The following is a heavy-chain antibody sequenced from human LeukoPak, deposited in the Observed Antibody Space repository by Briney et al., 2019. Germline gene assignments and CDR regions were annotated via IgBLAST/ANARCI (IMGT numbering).Heavy chain of an antibody. J-gene: IGHJ5*02. CDR3: ARMVRRRGFDP. V-gene: IGHV4-34*01. D-gene: IGHD3-10*01. Sequence: SETLFLTCAVYGGSFSGYYWSWIRQPPGKGLEWIGEINHTESNNYNPPLKSQVTISEDTPKNHSSLKLSPLTAADTAVYYCARMVRRRGFDPWGQGTLVTVPS. CDR1: GGSFSGYY. CDR2: INHTESN.